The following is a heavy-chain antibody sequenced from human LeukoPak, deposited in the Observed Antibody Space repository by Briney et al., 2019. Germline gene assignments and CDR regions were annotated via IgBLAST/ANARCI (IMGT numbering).Heavy chain of an antibody. CDR1: GYSISSGYY. CDR3: ATGSGLRYFDWLGAYYFDY. V-gene: IGHV4-61*01. J-gene: IGHJ4*02. CDR2: IYYSGST. D-gene: IGHD3-9*01. Sequence: PSETLSLTCTVSGYSISSGYYWSWIRQPPGKGLEWIGYIYYSGSTNYNPSLKSRVTISVDTSKNQFSLRLSSVTAADTAVYYCATGSGLRYFDWLGAYYFDYWGQGTLVTVSS.